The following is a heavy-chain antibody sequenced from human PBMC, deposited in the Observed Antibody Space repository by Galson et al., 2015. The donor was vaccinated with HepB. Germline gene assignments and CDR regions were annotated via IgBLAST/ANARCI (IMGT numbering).Heavy chain of an antibody. CDR1: GFTLSRYT. V-gene: IGHV3-48*04. CDR3: ATTLFRSGAYWTFDL. Sequence: SLRLSCAASGFTLSRYTMNWVRQAPGKELQWISYISTNGATIHYADSVKGRFTIARDNARNSIFLQMNSLRVEDTAVYYCATTLFRSGAYWTFDLWGQGTLVTVSS. D-gene: IGHD2-15*01. CDR2: ISTNGATI. J-gene: IGHJ3*01.